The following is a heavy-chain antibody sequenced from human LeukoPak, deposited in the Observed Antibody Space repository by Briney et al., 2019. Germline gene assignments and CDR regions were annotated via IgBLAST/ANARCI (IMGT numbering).Heavy chain of an antibody. Sequence: GGSLRLSCAASGFTFSSYSMNWVRQAPGKGLEWVSSISSSSSYMYYADSVKGRFTISRDNAKNSLYLQMNSLRAEDTAVYYCARGSVTTLHWGQGTLVTVSS. CDR2: ISSSSSYM. V-gene: IGHV3-21*01. J-gene: IGHJ4*02. CDR3: ARGSVTTLH. CDR1: GFTFSSYS. D-gene: IGHD4-11*01.